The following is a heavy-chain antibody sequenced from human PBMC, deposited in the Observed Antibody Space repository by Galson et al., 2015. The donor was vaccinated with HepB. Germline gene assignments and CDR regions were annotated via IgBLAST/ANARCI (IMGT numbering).Heavy chain of an antibody. D-gene: IGHD3-10*01. CDR1: GGSFSGYY. J-gene: IGHJ4*02. V-gene: IGHV4-34*01. CDR2: INHSGST. CDR3: ARGRAGGRGHIDY. Sequence: LSLTCAVYGGSFSGYYWSWIRQPPGKGLEWIGEINHSGSTNYNPSLKSRVTISVDTSKNQFSLKLSSVTAADTAVYYCARGRAGGRGHIDYWGQGTLVTVSS.